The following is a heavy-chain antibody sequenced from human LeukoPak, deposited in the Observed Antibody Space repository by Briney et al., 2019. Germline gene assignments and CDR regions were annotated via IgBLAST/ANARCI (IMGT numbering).Heavy chain of an antibody. CDR2: ISAYNGNT. D-gene: IGHD2-2*01. CDR1: GYTFTSYG. V-gene: IGHV1-18*01. J-gene: IGHJ4*02. CDR3: ARGRGLVVPAAMQRLQGIGY. Sequence: ASVKVSCKASGYTFTSYGISWVRQAPGQGLEWMGWISAYNGNTNYAQKLQGRVTMTRDMSTSTVYMELSSLRSEDTAVYYCARGRGLVVPAAMQRLQGIGYWGQGTLVTVSS.